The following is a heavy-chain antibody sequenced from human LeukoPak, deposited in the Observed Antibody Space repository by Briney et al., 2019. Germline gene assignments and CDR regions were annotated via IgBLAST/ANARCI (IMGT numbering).Heavy chain of an antibody. CDR2: IYSGGST. D-gene: IGHD3-10*01. V-gene: IGHV3-66*04. J-gene: IGHJ4*02. CDR1: GFTFSSYA. Sequence: GGSLRLSCAASGFTFSSYAMSWVRQAPGKGLEWVSVIYSGGSTYYADSVKGRFTISRDNSKNTLYLQMNSLRAEDTAVYYCARRYGDYFDYWGQGTLVTVSS. CDR3: ARRYGDYFDY.